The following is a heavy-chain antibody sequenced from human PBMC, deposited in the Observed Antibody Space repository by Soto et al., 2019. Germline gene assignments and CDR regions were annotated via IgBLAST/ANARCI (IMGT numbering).Heavy chain of an antibody. Sequence: GASVKVSCKASGGTFSSYAISWVRQAPGQGLEWMGGIIPIFGTANYAQKFQGRVTITADESTSTAYMELSSLRSEDTAVYYCARPLNCSSTSCYDGVGRLDVWGQGTTVTVSS. CDR2: IIPIFGTA. V-gene: IGHV1-69*13. D-gene: IGHD2-2*01. J-gene: IGHJ6*02. CDR3: ARPLNCSSTSCYDGVGRLDV. CDR1: GGTFSSYA.